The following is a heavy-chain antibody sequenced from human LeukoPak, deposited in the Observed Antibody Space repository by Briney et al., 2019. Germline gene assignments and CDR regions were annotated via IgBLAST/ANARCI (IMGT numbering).Heavy chain of an antibody. V-gene: IGHV3-30-3*01. D-gene: IGHD2-15*01. Sequence: PGGSLRLSCAASGFTFSSYALHWVRQAPGKGLEWVTVITHDGYNKYYADSVKGRFTISRDNSKNTLYLQMNSLRAEDTAVYYCARGLYCSGGSRCGGIEVWGQGTTVTVSS. CDR1: GFTFSSYA. J-gene: IGHJ6*02. CDR2: ITHDGYNK. CDR3: ARGLYCSGGSRCGGIEV.